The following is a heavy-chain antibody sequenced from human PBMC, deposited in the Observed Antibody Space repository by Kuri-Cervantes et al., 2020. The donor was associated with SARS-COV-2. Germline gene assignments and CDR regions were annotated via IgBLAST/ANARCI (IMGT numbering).Heavy chain of an antibody. D-gene: IGHD7-27*01. V-gene: IGHV1-69*10. CDR2: IIPILGIA. Sequence: SVKVSCKASGGTFSSYAISWVRQAPGQGLEWMGGIIPILGIANYAQEFQGRVTITADKSTSTAYMELSSLRSEDTAVYYCARAGELGGYYFDYWGQGTLVTVSS. CDR3: ARAGELGGYYFDY. CDR1: GGTFSSYA. J-gene: IGHJ4*02.